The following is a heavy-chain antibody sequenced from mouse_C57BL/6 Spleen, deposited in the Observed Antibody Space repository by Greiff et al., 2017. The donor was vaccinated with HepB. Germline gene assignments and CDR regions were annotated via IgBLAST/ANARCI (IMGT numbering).Heavy chain of an antibody. Sequence: EVQGVESGGGLVKPGGSLKLSCAASGFTFSSYAMSWVRQTPEKRLEWVATISDGGSYTYYPDNVKGRFTISRDNAKNNLYLQMSHLKSEDTAMYYCARDHYGSSYGYYAMDYWGQGTSVTVSS. CDR1: GFTFSSYA. J-gene: IGHJ4*01. D-gene: IGHD1-1*01. CDR2: ISDGGSYT. CDR3: ARDHYGSSYGYYAMDY. V-gene: IGHV5-4*01.